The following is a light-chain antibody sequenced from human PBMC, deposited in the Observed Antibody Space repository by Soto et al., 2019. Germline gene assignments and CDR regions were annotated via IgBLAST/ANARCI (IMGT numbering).Light chain of an antibody. V-gene: IGKV3-15*01. J-gene: IGKJ4*01. CDR2: GAS. Sequence: ETVMTQYPATLSESQGERATLSCRASKSVSNDLAWYQQKPGQGPRLLIYGASARATGIPVRLSGSGFGTEFTLDISSVLSEDSAVNFCQHYNEWPLTFGGETKVEIK. CDR1: KSVSND. CDR3: QHYNEWPLT.